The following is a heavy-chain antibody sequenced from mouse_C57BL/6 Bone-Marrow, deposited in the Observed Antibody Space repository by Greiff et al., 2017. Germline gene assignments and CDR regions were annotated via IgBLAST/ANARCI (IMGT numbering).Heavy chain of an antibody. V-gene: IGHV1-77*01. J-gene: IGHJ3*01. D-gene: IGHD3-1*01. Sequence: QVQLQQSGAELVKPGASVKISCKASGYTFTDYYINWVKQRPGQGLEWIGKIGPGGGSTYYNEKFKGKATLTADKSSSTAYMQLSSLTSEDSAVYVCARSGDCDGWFAYWGQGTLVTVSA. CDR2: IGPGGGST. CDR3: ARSGDCDGWFAY. CDR1: GYTFTDYY.